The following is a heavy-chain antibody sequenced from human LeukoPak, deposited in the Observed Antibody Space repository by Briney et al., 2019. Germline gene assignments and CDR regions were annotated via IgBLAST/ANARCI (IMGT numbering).Heavy chain of an antibody. J-gene: IGHJ6*03. V-gene: IGHV1-46*01. CDR1: GYTFTSYY. CDR2: INPSGGST. Sequence: ASVKVSCKASGYTFTSYYMHWVRQAPGQGLEWMGLINPSGGSTSYAQKFQGRVTMTRDTSTSTVYMELSSLRSEDTAVYYCARDRGAAGSYYYMDVWGKGTTVTVSS. CDR3: ARDRGAAGSYYYMDV. D-gene: IGHD3-10*01.